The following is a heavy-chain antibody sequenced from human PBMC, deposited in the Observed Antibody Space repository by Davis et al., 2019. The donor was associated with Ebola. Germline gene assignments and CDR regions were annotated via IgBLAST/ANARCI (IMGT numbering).Heavy chain of an antibody. CDR1: GFTFSSYA. CDR2: ISGSGGST. J-gene: IGHJ5*02. Sequence: GESLKISCAASGFTFSSYAMSWVRQAPGKGLEWVSAISGSGGSTYYADSVKGRFTISRDNAKNSLYLQMNSLRDEDTAVYYCARDAGQYYDFWSGYSIGGWFDPWGQGTLVTVSS. D-gene: IGHD3-3*01. V-gene: IGHV3-23*01. CDR3: ARDAGQYYDFWSGYSIGGWFDP.